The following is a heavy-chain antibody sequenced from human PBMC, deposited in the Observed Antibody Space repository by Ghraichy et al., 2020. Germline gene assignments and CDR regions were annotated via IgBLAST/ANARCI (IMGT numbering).Heavy chain of an antibody. J-gene: IGHJ6*02. V-gene: IGHV1-69*13. CDR1: GGTFSSYA. CDR3: ARDSPGVMTTVVTFYYYYGMDV. Sequence: SVKVSCKASGGTFSSYAISWVRQAPGQGLEWMGGIIPIFGTANYAQKFQGRVTITADESTSTAYMELSSLRSEDTAVYYCARDSPGVMTTVVTFYYYYGMDVWGQGTTVTVSS. CDR2: IIPIFGTA. D-gene: IGHD4-23*01.